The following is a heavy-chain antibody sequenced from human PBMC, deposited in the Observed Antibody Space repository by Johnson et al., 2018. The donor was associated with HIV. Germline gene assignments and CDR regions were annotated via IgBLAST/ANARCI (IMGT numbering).Heavy chain of an antibody. V-gene: IGHV3-66*01. CDR2: IYSGGST. CDR1: A. J-gene: IGHJ3*02. Sequence: VQLVESGGRAVWRGGSLRFSCDNCAMAWVRQAPGKGLEWVSVIYSGGSTYYADSVKGRFSISRDNSKNTLYLQMNSLRAEDTAVYYCARDAGVDDAFDIWGQGTMVTV. CDR3: ARDAGVDDAFDI. D-gene: IGHD3-3*01.